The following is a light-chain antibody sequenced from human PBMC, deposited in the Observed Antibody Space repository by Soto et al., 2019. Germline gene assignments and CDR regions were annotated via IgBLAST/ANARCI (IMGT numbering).Light chain of an antibody. CDR1: QSISSW. V-gene: IGKV1-5*01. J-gene: IGKJ4*01. CDR2: DAS. CDR3: QQYDNYKPLT. Sequence: DIQMTQSPSTLSASFGDRVTITCRAGQSISSWLAWYQHKPGKAPKLLIFDASSLESGTPSRFSGRRSGTQFTLTINGLQPDDFATYYCQQYDNYKPLTFGGGTKVDI.